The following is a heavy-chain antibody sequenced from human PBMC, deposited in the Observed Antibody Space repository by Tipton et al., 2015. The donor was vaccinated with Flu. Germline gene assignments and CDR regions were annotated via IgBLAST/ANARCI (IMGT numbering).Heavy chain of an antibody. Sequence: QSGPEVRKPGASVKVSCKASGYTFTNYDINWVRQATGQGLEWMGWMGPNTGNTGYAQKFQGRVTMTRDTSISTAFMELSSLRSEDTAVYYCARVPPFNNWNDESDYWGQGTLVTVSS. CDR2: MGPNTGNT. V-gene: IGHV1-8*01. D-gene: IGHD1-20*01. J-gene: IGHJ4*02. CDR1: GYTFTNYD. CDR3: ARVPPFNNWNDESDY.